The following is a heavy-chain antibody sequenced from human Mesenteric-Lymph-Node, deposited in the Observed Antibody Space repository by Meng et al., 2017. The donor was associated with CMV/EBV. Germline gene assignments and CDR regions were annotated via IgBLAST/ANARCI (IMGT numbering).Heavy chain of an antibody. Sequence: GESLKISCKASGYSFTSYWIGWVRQMPGKGLEWMGIIYPGDSDTRYSPSFQGQVTISVDKSITTAYLQWSSLKASDTAMYYCARYSADCSVGVCYPSYWGQGTLVTVSS. D-gene: IGHD2-8*02. V-gene: IGHV5-51*01. J-gene: IGHJ4*02. CDR1: GYSFTSYW. CDR3: ARYSADCSVGVCYPSY. CDR2: IYPGDSDT.